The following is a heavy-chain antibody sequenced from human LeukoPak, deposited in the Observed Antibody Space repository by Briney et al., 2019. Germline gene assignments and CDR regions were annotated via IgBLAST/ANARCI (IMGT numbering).Heavy chain of an antibody. CDR1: GYTFTSYD. V-gene: IGHV1-8*03. Sequence: GASVKVSCKASGYTFTSYDINWVRQATGQGLEWMGWMNPNSGNTGYAQKFQGRVTITRNTSISTAYMELSSLRSEDTAVYYCARAPLGFANWFDPWGQGTLVTVSS. J-gene: IGHJ5*02. CDR3: ARAPLGFANWFDP. CDR2: MNPNSGNT.